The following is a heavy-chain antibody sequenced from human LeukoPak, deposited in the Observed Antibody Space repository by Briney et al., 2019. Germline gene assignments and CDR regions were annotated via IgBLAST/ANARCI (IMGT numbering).Heavy chain of an antibody. CDR1: EFTFSKDG. J-gene: IGHJ4*02. CDR2: ISASGSTT. V-gene: IGHV3-23*01. Sequence: GGSLRLSCAASEFTFSKDGMSWVRQAPGKGLEWVSVISASGSTTYYADSVKGRSTISRDNSKNTLYLQMNSLKTEDTAVYYCAKDLAWSGYYDYWGQGTLVTVSS. CDR3: AKDLAWSGYYDY. D-gene: IGHD3-3*01.